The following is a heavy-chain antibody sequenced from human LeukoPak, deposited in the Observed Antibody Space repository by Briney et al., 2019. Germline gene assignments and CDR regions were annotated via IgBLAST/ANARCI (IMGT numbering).Heavy chain of an antibody. CDR1: QFSFTNNW. V-gene: IGHV3-74*01. CDR2: INPDGSVT. Sequence: GGSLRLSCVGSQFSFTNNWMHWVRQAPGKGLVWVSRINPDGSVTDYADSVKGRFAISRDNSKNTLYLEMNSLRGEDTGVFYCGREVGARRSFDIGGEGTLVSVSS. CDR3: GREVGARRSFDI. D-gene: IGHD1-26*01. J-gene: IGHJ3*02.